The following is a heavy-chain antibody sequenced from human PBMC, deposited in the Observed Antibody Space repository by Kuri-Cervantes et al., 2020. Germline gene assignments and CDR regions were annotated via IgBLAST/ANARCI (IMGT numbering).Heavy chain of an antibody. CDR3: AREVQLVPENFFDY. J-gene: IGHJ4*02. D-gene: IGHD6-13*01. Sequence: SETLSLTCAVSGYSISSGYYWGWIRQPPGKGLEWIGSIYHSGSTYYNPSLKSRITMSVDTSKNQFSLQLNSVTPEDTAVYYCAREVQLVPENFFDYWGQGTLVTVSS. CDR1: GYSISSGYY. CDR2: IYHSGST. V-gene: IGHV4-38-2*02.